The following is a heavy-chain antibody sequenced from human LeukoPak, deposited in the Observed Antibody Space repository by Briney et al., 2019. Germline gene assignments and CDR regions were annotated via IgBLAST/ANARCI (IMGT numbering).Heavy chain of an antibody. V-gene: IGHV1-24*01. CDR1: GYTLTESS. J-gene: IGHJ6*02. CDR3: ATGYLVTAGLMDV. CDR2: INPGNDKT. D-gene: IGHD6-13*01. Sequence: ASVKVSCKVSGYTLTESSIFWVRQAPGKGLEWMGSINPGNDKTVYAQKFQGRVTMTDDTSTDTAYMELSSLRSEDTAVYYCATGYLVTAGLMDVWGQGTTVTVSS.